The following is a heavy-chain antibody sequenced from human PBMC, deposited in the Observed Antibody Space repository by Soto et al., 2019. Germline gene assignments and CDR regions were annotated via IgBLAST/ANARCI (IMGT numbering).Heavy chain of an antibody. Sequence: VQLMQSGAEVKKPGSSVKVSCKASGGTFSSHSINWVRQAPGQGLEWMGGIITLFGTSNYAQNFQSRVTSPADQSTGTVYMRLNSLTSGATAAYYCAIGVSYGDFSVDALDWGQGILVTVSS. V-gene: IGHV1-69*01. D-gene: IGHD3-16*01. CDR3: AIGVSYGDFSVDALD. CDR2: IITLFGTS. CDR1: GGTFSSHS. J-gene: IGHJ4*02.